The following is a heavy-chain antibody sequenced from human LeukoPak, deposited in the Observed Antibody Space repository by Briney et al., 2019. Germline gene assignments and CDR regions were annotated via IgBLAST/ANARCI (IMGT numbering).Heavy chain of an antibody. CDR3: TTPRREYKYGYHYYGMDV. J-gene: IGHJ6*02. CDR2: IKSKTDGETT. CDR1: GFPFNNAW. Sequence: GGSLRLSCAASGFPFNNAWMTWVRQAAGKGLEWVGRIKSKTDGETTDYAAPVKGRFIILRDDSKSTLYLQMNSLKTEDTAVYYCTTPRREYKYGYHYYGMDVWGQGTTVTVSS. V-gene: IGHV3-15*01. D-gene: IGHD5-18*01.